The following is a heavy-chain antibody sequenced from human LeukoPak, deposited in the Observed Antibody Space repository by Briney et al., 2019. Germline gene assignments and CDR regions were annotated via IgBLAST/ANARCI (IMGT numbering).Heavy chain of an antibody. CDR1: GFTLNEYW. Sequence: GGSLRLSCAASGFTLNEYWMTWIRQAPGKGLEWVANIKHDGSEQYYVDSVKGRFTISRDNAKNSLYLQMNSLRDDDTAFYYCTRGARIGEQYSWLGPWGLGILVTVSS. V-gene: IGHV3-7*01. CDR2: IKHDGSEQ. D-gene: IGHD3-10*01. J-gene: IGHJ5*02. CDR3: TRGARIGEQYSWLGP.